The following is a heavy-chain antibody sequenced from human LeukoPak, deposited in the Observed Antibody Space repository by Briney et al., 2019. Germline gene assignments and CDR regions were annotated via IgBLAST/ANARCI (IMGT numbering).Heavy chain of an antibody. CDR1: GFSFSNAW. CDR3: AKSGYNRFDY. CDR2: ISGSGGST. V-gene: IGHV3-23*01. Sequence: GGSLRLSCAGSGFSFSNAWMSWVRQAPGKGLEWVSTISGSGGSTYYADSVKGRFTISRDNSKSTLYLQINSLRAEDTAVYYCAKSGYNRFDYWGQGTLVTVSS. J-gene: IGHJ4*02. D-gene: IGHD5-24*01.